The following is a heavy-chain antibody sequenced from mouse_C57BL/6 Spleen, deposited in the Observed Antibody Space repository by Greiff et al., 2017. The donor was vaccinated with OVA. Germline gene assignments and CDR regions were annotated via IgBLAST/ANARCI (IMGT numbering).Heavy chain of an antibody. Sequence: EVQVVESGGGLVQPKGSLKLSCAASGFTFNTYAMHWVRQAPGKGLEWVARIRSKSSNYATYYADSVKDRFTISRDDSQSMLYLQMNNLKTEDTAMYYCVREVYYGSSYYAMDYWGQGTSVTVSS. CDR3: VREVYYGSSYYAMDY. D-gene: IGHD1-1*01. J-gene: IGHJ4*01. CDR2: IRSKSSNYAT. CDR1: GFTFNTYA. V-gene: IGHV10-3*01.